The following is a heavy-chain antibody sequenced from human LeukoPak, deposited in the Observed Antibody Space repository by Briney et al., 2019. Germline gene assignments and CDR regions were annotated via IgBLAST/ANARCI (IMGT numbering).Heavy chain of an antibody. D-gene: IGHD3-22*01. CDR3: ARDSEYYYDSSGYYYRRLFDY. Sequence: SETLSLTCAVSGYSICSGYYWGWIRQPPGKGLEWIGSIYHSGSTYYNPSLKSRVTISVDTSKNQFSLKLSSVTAADTAVYYCARDSEYYYDSSGYYYRRLFDYWGQGTLVTVSS. J-gene: IGHJ4*02. CDR2: IYHSGST. CDR1: GYSICSGYY. V-gene: IGHV4-38-2*02.